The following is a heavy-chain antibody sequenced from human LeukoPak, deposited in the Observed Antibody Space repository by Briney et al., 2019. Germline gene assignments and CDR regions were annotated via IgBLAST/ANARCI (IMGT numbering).Heavy chain of an antibody. CDR1: GGSISSYY. CDR3: ARANILTGYYNYYYYYMDV. V-gene: IGHV4-59*01. D-gene: IGHD3-9*01. J-gene: IGHJ6*03. Sequence: PSETLSLTCTVSGGSISSYYWSWIRQPPGKGLEWIGYIYYSGSTNYNPSLKSRVTISVDTSKNQFSLKLSSVTAADTAVYYCARANILTGYYNYYYYYMDVWGKGTTVTISS. CDR2: IYYSGST.